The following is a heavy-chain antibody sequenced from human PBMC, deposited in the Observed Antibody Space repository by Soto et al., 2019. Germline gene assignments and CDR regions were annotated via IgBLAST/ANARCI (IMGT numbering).Heavy chain of an antibody. Sequence: SLRLSCAASGFTFSSYGMHWVRQAPGKGLEWVAVISYDGSNKYYADSVKGRFTISRDNSKNTLYLQMNSLRAEDTAVYYCAKDRTMDVWGQGTTVTVSS. CDR2: ISYDGSNK. CDR1: GFTFSSYG. CDR3: AKDRTMDV. J-gene: IGHJ6*02. V-gene: IGHV3-30*18.